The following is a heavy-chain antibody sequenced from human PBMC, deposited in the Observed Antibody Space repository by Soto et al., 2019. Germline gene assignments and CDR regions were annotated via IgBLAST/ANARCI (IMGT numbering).Heavy chain of an antibody. J-gene: IGHJ5*01. Sequence: SETLSLTCTVSSGSISTYYWGWIRQPPGKALEWIGYSHYSGDTKYNPSLESRVAISVDRTKKQISLKLSSVTAADTAVYYCGRPPDSSDNWFDSSGHGTLLTVSS. CDR1: SGSISTYY. D-gene: IGHD3-9*01. CDR3: GRPPDSSDNWFDS. CDR2: SHYSGDT. V-gene: IGHV4-59*08.